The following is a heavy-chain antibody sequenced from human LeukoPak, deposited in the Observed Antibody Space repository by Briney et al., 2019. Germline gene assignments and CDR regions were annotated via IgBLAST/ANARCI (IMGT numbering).Heavy chain of an antibody. Sequence: ASVKVSCKASGYTSTSYGISWVRQAPGQGLEWMGWISAYNGNTNYAQKLQGRVTMTTDTSTSTAYMELRSLRSDDTAVYYCARGRPYPVLLWFGELGYNWFDPWGQGTLVTVSS. V-gene: IGHV1-18*01. D-gene: IGHD3-10*01. CDR1: GYTSTSYG. CDR2: ISAYNGNT. J-gene: IGHJ5*02. CDR3: ARGRPYPVLLWFGELGYNWFDP.